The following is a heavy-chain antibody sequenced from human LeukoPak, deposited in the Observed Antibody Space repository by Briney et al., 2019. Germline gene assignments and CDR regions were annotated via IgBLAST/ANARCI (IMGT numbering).Heavy chain of an antibody. V-gene: IGHV1-3*03. D-gene: IGHD2-2*02. CDR2: ISTYNGNT. CDR1: GYTFTSYV. J-gene: IGHJ4*02. CDR3: TLYNY. Sequence: ASVKVSCKASGYTFTSYVMNWVRQAPGQGLEWMGWISTYNGNTNYAQKLQGRVTITRDTSASTAYLELSSLRSEDMAVYYCTLYNYWGQGTLVTVSS.